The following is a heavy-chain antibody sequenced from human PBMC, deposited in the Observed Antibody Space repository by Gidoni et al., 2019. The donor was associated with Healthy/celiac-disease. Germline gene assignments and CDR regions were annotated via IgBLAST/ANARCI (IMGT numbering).Heavy chain of an antibody. J-gene: IGHJ4*02. Sequence: EVQLLESGGGLVQPGGSLRLSCAASGFAFRSYAMSWVRQAPGKGLEWVSAISGSGGSTYYADSVKGRFTISRDNSKNTLYLQMNSLRAEDTAVYYCAKDYFGTFSGRLPDWGQGTLVTVSS. CDR3: AKDYFGTFSGRLPD. CDR2: ISGSGGST. CDR1: GFAFRSYA. D-gene: IGHD3-9*01. V-gene: IGHV3-23*01.